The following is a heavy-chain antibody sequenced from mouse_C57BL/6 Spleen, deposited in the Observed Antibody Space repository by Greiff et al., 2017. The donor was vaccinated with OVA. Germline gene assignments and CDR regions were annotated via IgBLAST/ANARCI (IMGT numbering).Heavy chain of an antibody. CDR1: GFSLTSYG. Sequence: VKLVESGPGLVQPSQSLSITCTVSGFSLTSYGVHWVRQSPGKGLEGLGVIWSGGSTDYNAAFIARLSISKDTSKSQVFFKMNSLQADDTAIYYCARGGGDGDYYAMDYWGQGTSVTVSS. J-gene: IGHJ4*01. V-gene: IGHV2-2*01. CDR2: IWSGGST. CDR3: ARGGGDGDYYAMDY.